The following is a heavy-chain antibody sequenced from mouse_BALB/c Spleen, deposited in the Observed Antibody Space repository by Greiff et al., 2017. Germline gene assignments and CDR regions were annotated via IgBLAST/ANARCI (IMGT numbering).Heavy chain of an antibody. CDR1: GFTFTDYY. J-gene: IGHJ2*01. Sequence: EVHLVESGGGLVQPGGSLRLSCATSGFTFTDYYMSWVRQPPGKALEWLGFIRNKANGYTTEYSASVKGRFTISRDNSQSILYLQMNTLRAEDSATYYCARDMLGRGNYWGQGTTLTVSS. CDR2: IRNKANGYTT. D-gene: IGHD4-1*01. V-gene: IGHV7-3*02. CDR3: ARDMLGRGNY.